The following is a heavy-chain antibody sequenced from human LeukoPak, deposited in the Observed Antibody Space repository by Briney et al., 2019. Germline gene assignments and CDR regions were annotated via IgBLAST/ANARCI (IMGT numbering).Heavy chain of an antibody. J-gene: IGHJ5*02. D-gene: IGHD2-2*01. CDR2: ISGSGGST. V-gene: IGHV3-23*01. CDR1: GFTFSSYG. CDR3: AREYCSGTSCAFDP. Sequence: PGGSLRLSCAASGFTFSSYGMSWVRQAPGKGLEWVSAISGSGGSTYYADSVKGRFTISRDNSKNTLYLQMNSLRAEDTAVNYCAREYCSGTSCAFDPWGQGTLVTVSS.